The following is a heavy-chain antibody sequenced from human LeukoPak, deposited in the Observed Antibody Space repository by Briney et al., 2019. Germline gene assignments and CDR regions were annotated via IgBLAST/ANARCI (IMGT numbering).Heavy chain of an antibody. Sequence: PGGSLRLSCAASGFTFSSYSMNWVRQAPGKGLEWVSYISSSSSTIYYADSVKGRFTISRDNAKNSLYLQMNSLRDEDTAVYYCARANIVLMVYAVDYWGQGTLATVSS. V-gene: IGHV3-48*02. D-gene: IGHD2-8*01. CDR3: ARANIVLMVYAVDY. J-gene: IGHJ4*02. CDR2: ISSSSSTI. CDR1: GFTFSSYS.